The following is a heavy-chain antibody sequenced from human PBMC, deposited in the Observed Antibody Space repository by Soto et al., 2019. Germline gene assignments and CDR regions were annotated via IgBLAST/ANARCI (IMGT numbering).Heavy chain of an antibody. CDR3: ARDGGSGIDY. V-gene: IGHV3-33*01. CDR2: IWYDGSKT. J-gene: IGHJ4*02. Sequence: GGSLRLSCAVSGFTLSTYGVHWFRQIPGKGLEWVAVIWYDGSKTYYADSVKGRFTISRDVSKNTLFLQLSSLRADDTAVYYCARDGGSGIDYWGQGTLVTAPQ. D-gene: IGHD6-19*01. CDR1: GFTLSTYG.